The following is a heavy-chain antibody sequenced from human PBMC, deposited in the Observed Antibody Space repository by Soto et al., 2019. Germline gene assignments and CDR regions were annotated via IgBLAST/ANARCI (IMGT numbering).Heavy chain of an antibody. J-gene: IGHJ4*02. V-gene: IGHV3-33*01. CDR2: IWFDGATK. CDR1: GFTFSDYA. Sequence: QVQLVESGGGVVQPGRSLRLSCAASGFTFSDYAMHWVRQAPGKGLEWVASIWFDGATKYYADSVKGRFTISRDNSKNTEYLQMNSLRAEDSALYHCGRGGFSTNWRFDYWGQGTLVAVSS. CDR3: GRGGFSTNWRFDY. D-gene: IGHD6-13*01.